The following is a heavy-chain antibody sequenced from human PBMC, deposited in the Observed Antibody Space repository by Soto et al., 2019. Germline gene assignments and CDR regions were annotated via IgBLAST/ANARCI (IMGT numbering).Heavy chain of an antibody. J-gene: IGHJ4*02. CDR1: GYTFTSYY. Sequence: GASVKVSCKASGYTFTSYYMHWVRQAPGQGLEWMGIINPSGGSTSYAQKLQGRVTMTTDTSTSTAYMELRSLRSDDTAVYYCARAPPYDFWSGYYGDDYWGQGTLVTVSS. CDR2: INPSGGST. D-gene: IGHD3-3*01. V-gene: IGHV1-46*01. CDR3: ARAPPYDFWSGYYGDDY.